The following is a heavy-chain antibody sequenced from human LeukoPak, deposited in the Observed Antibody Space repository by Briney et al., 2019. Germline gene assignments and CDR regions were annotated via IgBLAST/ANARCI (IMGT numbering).Heavy chain of an antibody. V-gene: IGHV4-34*01. J-gene: IGHJ4*02. CDR3: SRERVLRY. CDR1: GGSFSGYY. CDR2: INHSGTT. Sequence: PSETLSLTCAVYGGSFSGYYWSWIRQPPGKGLEWIGEINHSGTTNYNPSLKSRVTISVDTSKNQFSLKLSSVTAADTAVYYCSRERVLRYRGQGTLVTVSS.